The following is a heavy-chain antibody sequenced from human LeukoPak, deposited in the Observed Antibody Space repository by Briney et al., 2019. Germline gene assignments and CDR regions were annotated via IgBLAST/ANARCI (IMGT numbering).Heavy chain of an antibody. J-gene: IGHJ6*03. CDR3: AREKTAMDTTHCYMDV. CDR2: FSGSGTST. CDR1: GFTFSDYG. D-gene: IGHD5-18*01. V-gene: IGHV3-23*01. Sequence: GGSLRLSCAASGFTFSDYGMNWVRQAPGKGLEWVSTFSGSGTSTYYANSVKGRFTISRDNSKNTLYLQMNSLRAEDTAVYYCAREKTAMDTTHCYMDVWGKGTTVTVSS.